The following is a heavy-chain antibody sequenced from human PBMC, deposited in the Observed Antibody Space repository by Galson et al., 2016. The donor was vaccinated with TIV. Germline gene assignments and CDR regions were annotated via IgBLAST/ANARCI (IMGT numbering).Heavy chain of an antibody. J-gene: IGHJ4*02. D-gene: IGHD2-2*01. CDR1: GYTFTGYY. V-gene: IGHV1-2*06. Sequence: SVKVSCKASGYTFTGYYIHWVRQAPGQGLEWMGRINPNTGGTNYAQKFQGRLTMTNDTSISTAYLELSSLTSDDTAVYYCARVWVGYCSSPSWWDLPFDYWGQGTLVTVSS. CDR3: ARVWVGYCSSPSWWDLPFDY. CDR2: INPNTGGT.